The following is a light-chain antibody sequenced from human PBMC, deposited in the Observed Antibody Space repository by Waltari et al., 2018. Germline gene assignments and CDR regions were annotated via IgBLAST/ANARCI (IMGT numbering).Light chain of an antibody. CDR1: QCISSY. CDR2: AAS. V-gene: IGKV1-39*01. J-gene: IGKJ2*01. CDR3: QQSYSTPYT. Sequence: DIQMTQSPSSLSASVGDRVTITCRASQCISSYLNWDQQKPGKAPKLLIYAASSLQSGVPSSVSGSGSGTDFTLTISSLQPEDFATYYCQQSYSTPYTFGQGTKLEIK.